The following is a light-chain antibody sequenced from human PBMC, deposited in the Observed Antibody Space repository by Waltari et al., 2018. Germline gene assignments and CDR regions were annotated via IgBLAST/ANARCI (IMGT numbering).Light chain of an antibody. CDR3: CSYAGSKTYV. CDR2: EGS. V-gene: IGLV2-23*01. CDR1: SSAVGSYNL. Sequence: QSALTQPASVSGYPGQSITISCTGTSSAVGSYNLFSWYQQHPGKAPKVMIHEGSKRPSGVSDRFSGSKSGITASLTISGLQAEDEADYYCCSYAGSKTYVFGTGTKVTVL. J-gene: IGLJ1*01.